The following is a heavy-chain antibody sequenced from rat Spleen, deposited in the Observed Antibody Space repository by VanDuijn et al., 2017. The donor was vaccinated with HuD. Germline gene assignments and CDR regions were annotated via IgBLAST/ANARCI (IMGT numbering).Heavy chain of an antibody. V-gene: IGHV5-27*01. CDR2: ISTGGGST. Sequence: EVQLVESGGGLVQPGRSLKLSCAASGFTFSNYYMAWVRQAPTKGLGWVAYISTGGGSTYYRDSVKGRFTISRDNAKSTLYLQMDSLRSEDTATYYCTTVGTGYGDGMDAWGQGASVTVSS. CDR3: TTVGTGYGDGMDA. D-gene: IGHD1-4*01. CDR1: GFTFSNYY. J-gene: IGHJ4*01.